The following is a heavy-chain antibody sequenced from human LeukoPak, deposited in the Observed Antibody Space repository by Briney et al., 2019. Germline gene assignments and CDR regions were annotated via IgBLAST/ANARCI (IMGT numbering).Heavy chain of an antibody. Sequence: PGGSLRLSCAASGFTFSNYWMHWVRQAPGKGLVWVSRIKNDGTITTYADSVKGRFTISRDNAKNTLYLQMNSLRAEDTAVYYCARDPFYGDADLDSWGQGTLVTVSS. CDR2: IKNDGTIT. CDR3: ARDPFYGDADLDS. J-gene: IGHJ4*02. V-gene: IGHV3-74*01. D-gene: IGHD2/OR15-2a*01. CDR1: GFTFSNYW.